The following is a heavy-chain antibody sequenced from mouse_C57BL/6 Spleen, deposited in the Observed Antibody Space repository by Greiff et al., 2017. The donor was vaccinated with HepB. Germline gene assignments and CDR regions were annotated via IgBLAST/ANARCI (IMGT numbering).Heavy chain of an antibody. V-gene: IGHV1-55*01. Sequence: VQLQQPGAELVKPGASVKMSCKASGYTFTSYWITWVKQRPGQGLEWIGDIYPGSGSTNYNEKFKSKATLTVDTSSSTAYMQLSSLTSEDSAVYYCARKGELGRLDWYFDVWGTGTTVTVSA. D-gene: IGHD4-1*01. CDR2: IYPGSGST. CDR1: GYTFTSYW. J-gene: IGHJ1*03. CDR3: ARKGELGRLDWYFDV.